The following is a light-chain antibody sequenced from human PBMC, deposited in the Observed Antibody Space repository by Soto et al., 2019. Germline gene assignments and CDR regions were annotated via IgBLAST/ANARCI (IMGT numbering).Light chain of an antibody. V-gene: IGLV1-44*01. CDR1: SSNIGSNT. CDR3: AAWDDSLNGVV. J-gene: IGLJ2*01. CDR2: SNN. Sequence: QSVLTQPPSASGTPGQRVTISCSGSSSNIGSNTVNSYQQLPGTAPKLLIYSNNQRPSVVPDRFSGSKSGTSASLAISGLQSEDEADYYCAAWDDSLNGVVFGGGTKLTV.